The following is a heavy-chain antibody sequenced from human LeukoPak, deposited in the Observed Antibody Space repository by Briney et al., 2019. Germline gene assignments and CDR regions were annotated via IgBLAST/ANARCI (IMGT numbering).Heavy chain of an antibody. CDR1: GYTFTAYY. CDR2: INPNSGGT. D-gene: IGHD3-10*01. CDR3: AGGSGSFYGIDY. Sequence: GASVKVSCKASGYTFTAYYMRWVRQAPGQGLEWIGWINPNSGGTNYAQRFQGRVTLTRDTSISTAYMDLSSLTSDDTAVYYCAGGSGSFYGIDYWGQGTLVTVSS. J-gene: IGHJ4*02. V-gene: IGHV1-2*02.